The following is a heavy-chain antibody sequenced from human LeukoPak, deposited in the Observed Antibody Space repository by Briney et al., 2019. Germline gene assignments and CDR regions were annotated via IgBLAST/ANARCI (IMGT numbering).Heavy chain of an antibody. CDR1: GFRFRDYT. Sequence: GGSLRLFCASSGFRFRDYTMNWVRQASEKGLVWLASMSSSSSYIYFADSVRGRFTISRDNAKNSLYLQMNSLRAEDTAVYYCAKDSPSRTATTEVPVDCWGQGTLVTVSS. CDR3: AKDSPSRTATTEVPVDC. CDR2: MSSSSSYI. V-gene: IGHV3-21*01. J-gene: IGHJ4*02. D-gene: IGHD1/OR15-1a*01.